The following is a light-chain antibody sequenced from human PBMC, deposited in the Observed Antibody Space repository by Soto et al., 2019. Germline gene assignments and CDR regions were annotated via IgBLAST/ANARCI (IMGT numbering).Light chain of an antibody. CDR3: QQYNNWPPWT. J-gene: IGKJ1*01. V-gene: IGKV3-15*01. CDR2: GAS. CDR1: QSVSSN. Sequence: EIVMTQSPATLSVSPGERATLSCRASQSVSSNLAWNQQKPGQAPRLIIYGASTRDTGLPARFSGSGSWTDFTLTISSLQSEDFAVYYCQQYNNWPPWTFGQVTKVEIK.